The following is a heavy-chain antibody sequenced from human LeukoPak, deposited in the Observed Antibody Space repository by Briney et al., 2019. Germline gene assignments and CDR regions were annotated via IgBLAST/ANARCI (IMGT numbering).Heavy chain of an antibody. CDR3: ARGHIVVVPAAIDALGHYYYYGMDV. V-gene: IGHV4-30-4*01. Sequence: SQTLSLTCTVSGGSISSGDYYWSWIRQPPGKGLEWIGYIYYSGSTYYNPSLKSRVTISVDTSKNQFSLKLSSVTAADTAVYYCARGHIVVVPAAIDALGHYYYYGMDVWGQGTTVTVSS. J-gene: IGHJ6*02. CDR1: GGSISSGDYY. D-gene: IGHD2-2*01. CDR2: IYYSGST.